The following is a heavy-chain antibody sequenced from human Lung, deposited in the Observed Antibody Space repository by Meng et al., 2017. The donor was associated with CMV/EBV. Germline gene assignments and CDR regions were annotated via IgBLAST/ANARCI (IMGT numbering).Heavy chain of an antibody. V-gene: IGHV3-7*01. CDR1: EATVPNYW. J-gene: IGHJ3*01. Sequence: LSLTCVASEATVPNYWMSWVRQAPGKGLEWVANIKKDGSEKYYVDSAKGRFTISRDNAKNSLYLQMNSLRVEDTAVYYCARAWAEYCSGGSCYGAFDVWGQGTMVTVSS. CDR2: IKKDGSEK. D-gene: IGHD2-15*01. CDR3: ARAWAEYCSGGSCYGAFDV.